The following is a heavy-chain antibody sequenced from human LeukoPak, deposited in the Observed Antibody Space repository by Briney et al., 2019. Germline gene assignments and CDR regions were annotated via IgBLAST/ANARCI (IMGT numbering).Heavy chain of an antibody. CDR2: IFPSGST. D-gene: IGHD6-19*01. CDR1: GGSISSSNW. J-gene: IGHJ5*02. V-gene: IGHV4-4*07. CDR3: ARDNLGSSGWYFDP. Sequence: SETLSLTCAVSGGSISSSNWWNWVRQPAGKGLEWIGRIFPSGSTNYNPSLKSRVTMSGDTSKNQFSLNLSSVTAADTAVYYCARDNLGSSGWYFDPWGQGTQVTVSS.